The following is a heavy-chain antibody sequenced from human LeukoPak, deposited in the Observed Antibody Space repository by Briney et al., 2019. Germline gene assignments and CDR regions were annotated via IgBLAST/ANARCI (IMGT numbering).Heavy chain of an antibody. D-gene: IGHD5-24*01. J-gene: IGHJ4*02. CDR3: ARDWEDGYNSPDY. CDR1: GGTFSSYA. Sequence: GASVKVSCKASGGTFSSYAISWVRQAPGQGLEWMGWISAYNGNTNYAQKLQGRVTMTTDTSTSTAYMELRSLRSDDTAVYYCARDWEDGYNSPDYWGQGTLVTVSS. CDR2: ISAYNGNT. V-gene: IGHV1-18*01.